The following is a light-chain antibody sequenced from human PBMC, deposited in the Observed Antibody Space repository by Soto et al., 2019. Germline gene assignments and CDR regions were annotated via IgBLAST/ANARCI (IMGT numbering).Light chain of an antibody. V-gene: IGLV2-23*02. J-gene: IGLJ1*01. CDR1: SSDFGNYNL. CDR3: CSFTSSNTHG. CDR2: EVN. Sequence: QSVLTPPASVSGSPGQSITISCTGTSSDFGNYNLVSWYQQHPGKVPKLILFEVNKRPSGVSGRFSGSKSGNTASLTISGLQAEDEADYYCCSFTSSNTHGFGTGTKVTVL.